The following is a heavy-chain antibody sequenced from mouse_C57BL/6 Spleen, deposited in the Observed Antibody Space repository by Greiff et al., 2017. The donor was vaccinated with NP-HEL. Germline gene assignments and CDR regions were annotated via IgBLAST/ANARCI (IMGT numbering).Heavy chain of an antibody. CDR2: ISYDGSN. CDR1: GYSITSGYY. CDR3: ARGNNYGGFAY. D-gene: IGHD5-2*01. V-gene: IGHV3-6*01. Sequence: DVQLQESGPGLVKPSQSLSLTCSVTGYSITSGYYWNWIRQFPGNKLEWMGYISYDGSNNYNPSLKNRISITRDTSKNQFFLKLNSVTTEDTATYYCARGNNYGGFAYWGQGTLVTVSA. J-gene: IGHJ3*01.